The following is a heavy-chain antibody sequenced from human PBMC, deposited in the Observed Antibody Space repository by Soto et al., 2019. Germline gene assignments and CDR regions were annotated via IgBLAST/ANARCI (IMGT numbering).Heavy chain of an antibody. CDR2: INAGTGIT. D-gene: IGHD3-22*01. CDR3: ARVIPVVIARPYGMDV. Sequence: ASVKVSCKASGYSFTTYAMHWVRQAPGQRLEWMGRINAGTGITKYSQKFQDRVTMTTDTSTSTAYMELRSLRSDDTAVYYCARVIPVVIARPYGMDVWGQGTTVTVSS. CDR1: GYSFTTYA. J-gene: IGHJ6*02. V-gene: IGHV1-3*01.